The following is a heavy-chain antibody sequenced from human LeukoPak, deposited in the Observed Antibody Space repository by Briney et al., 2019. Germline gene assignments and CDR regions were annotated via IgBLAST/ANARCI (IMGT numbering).Heavy chain of an antibody. CDR1: GYSFTSYW. V-gene: IGHV5-51*01. CDR3: ARQGGDSYYYDSSGYSDY. D-gene: IGHD3-22*01. Sequence: GESLKISCKGSGYSFTSYWLGWVRQMPGKGLEWMGIIYPGDSDTRYSPSFQGQVTISADKSISTAYLQWSSLKASDTAMYYCARQGGDSYYYDSSGYSDYWGQGTLVTVSS. J-gene: IGHJ4*02. CDR2: IYPGDSDT.